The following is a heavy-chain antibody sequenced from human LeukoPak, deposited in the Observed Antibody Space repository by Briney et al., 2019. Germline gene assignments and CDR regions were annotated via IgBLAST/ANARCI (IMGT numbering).Heavy chain of an antibody. V-gene: IGHV5-51*01. CDR1: GYSFTSYW. Sequence: GESLKISCKGSGYSFTSYWIGWVRQMPGKGLEWMGIIYPGDSDTRYSPSFQGQVTISADKSISTAYLQWSSLKASDTAMYYCARRRGDNWNYYNYMDVWGKGTTVTVSS. CDR3: ARRRGDNWNYYNYMDV. D-gene: IGHD1-20*01. J-gene: IGHJ6*03. CDR2: IYPGDSDT.